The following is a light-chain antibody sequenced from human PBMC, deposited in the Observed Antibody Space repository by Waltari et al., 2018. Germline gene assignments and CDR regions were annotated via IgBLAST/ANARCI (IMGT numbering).Light chain of an antibody. CDR3: CSYAGSSSLV. Sequence: SALTQPASVSGSPGQSITISCTGTSSDIGTYNYVSWYQQYPGKAPKLMIYDVTKRPSVVSDRFSGSKSGNTASLTISGLQAEDEADYYCCSYAGSSSLVFGGGTKLTVL. CDR1: SSDIGTYNY. V-gene: IGLV2-23*02. J-gene: IGLJ2*01. CDR2: DVT.